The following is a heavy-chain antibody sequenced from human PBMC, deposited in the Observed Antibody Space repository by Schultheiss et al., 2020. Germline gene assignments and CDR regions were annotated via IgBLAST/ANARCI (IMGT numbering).Heavy chain of an antibody. D-gene: IGHD1-26*01. Sequence: SETLSLTCTVSGGSISSYYWSWIRQPPGKGLEWIGEINHSGSTNYNPSLKSRVTISVDTSKNQFSLKLSSVTAADTAVYYCARVAGATHYFDYWGQGTLVTVSS. CDR3: ARVAGATHYFDY. J-gene: IGHJ4*02. V-gene: IGHV4-34*01. CDR1: GGSISSYY. CDR2: INHSGST.